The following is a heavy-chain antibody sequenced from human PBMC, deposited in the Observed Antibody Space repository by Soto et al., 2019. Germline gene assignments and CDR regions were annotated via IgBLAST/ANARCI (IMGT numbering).Heavy chain of an antibody. V-gene: IGHV3-30-3*01. CDR2: ISYDGSNK. CDR3: ARFEGDGYNSYYFDY. D-gene: IGHD5-12*01. Sequence: QVQLVESGGGVVQPGRSLRLSCAASGFTFSIYAMHWVRQAPGKGLEWVAVISYDGSNKYYADSVKGRFTISRDNSKNTLDLQMKTLRGDDTAVYYCARFEGDGYNSYYFDYWCKGTLVTVSS. J-gene: IGHJ4*02. CDR1: GFTFSIYA.